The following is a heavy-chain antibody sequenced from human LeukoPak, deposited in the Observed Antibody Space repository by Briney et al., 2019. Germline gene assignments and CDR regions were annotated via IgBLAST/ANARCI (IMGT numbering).Heavy chain of an antibody. Sequence: GGSLRFSCAASGFTFHFYSMTWVRQAPGNGLEWVSYISSRSSTIYYTDSVKGRFTVSRDNAKNSLNLQMNSLRDEDTAVYYCARGEDYWGQGTLVTASS. CDR3: ARGEDY. J-gene: IGHJ4*02. CDR1: GFTFHFYS. V-gene: IGHV3-48*02. CDR2: ISSRSSTI.